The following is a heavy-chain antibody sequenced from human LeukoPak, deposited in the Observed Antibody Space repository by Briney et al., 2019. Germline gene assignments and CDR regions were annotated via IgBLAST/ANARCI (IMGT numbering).Heavy chain of an antibody. Sequence: ASVKVSCKASGYTFSSYAIQWVRQAPGQRLEWMGWINAGNGNTKYSQNFQGRVTITRDTSASTAYIELSSLTSEDTAVYYCARARWTSTVTTYYLDYWGQGTLVTVSS. CDR1: GYTFSSYA. D-gene: IGHD4-17*01. V-gene: IGHV1-3*01. J-gene: IGHJ4*02. CDR2: INAGNGNT. CDR3: ARARWTSTVTTYYLDY.